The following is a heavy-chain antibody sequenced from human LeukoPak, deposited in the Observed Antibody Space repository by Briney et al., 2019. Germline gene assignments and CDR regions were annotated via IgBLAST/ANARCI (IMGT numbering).Heavy chain of an antibody. V-gene: IGHV3-11*01. J-gene: IGHJ6*03. Sequence: GGSLRLSCAASGITFSDYYMTWIRQAPGKGLEWVSYISSSGTMINYADSVKGRFTISRDNAKNSLYLQMNSLRVEDTAVYYCARAGWRSRPIAAAGTHYYYMDVWGKGTTVTVSS. CDR2: ISSSGTMI. CDR1: GITFSDYY. CDR3: ARAGWRSRPIAAAGTHYYYMDV. D-gene: IGHD6-13*01.